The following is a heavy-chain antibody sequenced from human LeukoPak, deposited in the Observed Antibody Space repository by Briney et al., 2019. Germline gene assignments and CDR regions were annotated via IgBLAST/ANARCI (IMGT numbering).Heavy chain of an antibody. CDR2: ISSGSSYI. Sequence: GGSLRLSCAGSGFTFSTYTMNWVRQAPGKGLEWVSSISSGSSYIYYADSMKGRFTISRDNAKNSLYLQMSSLRAEDTAVYYCARGLPVYSSGWYFDFWGQGTLVTVSS. J-gene: IGHJ4*02. D-gene: IGHD6-19*01. CDR1: GFTFSTYT. V-gene: IGHV3-21*01. CDR3: ARGLPVYSSGWYFDF.